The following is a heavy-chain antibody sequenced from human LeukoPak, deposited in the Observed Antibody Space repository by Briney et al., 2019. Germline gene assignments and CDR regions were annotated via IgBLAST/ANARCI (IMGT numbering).Heavy chain of an antibody. CDR1: GGSIRRSNW. D-gene: IGHD3-10*01. CDR2: IYYSGST. CDR3: ARRGVTSMVRGFLDW. Sequence: SETLSLTCVVSGGSIRRSNWWSWVRQSPGKGLEWIGYIYYSGSTYYNPSLRSRVTISVDTSKNQFSLKLSSVTAADTAVYYCARRGVTSMVRGFLDWWGQGTLVTVSS. V-gene: IGHV4-4*02. J-gene: IGHJ4*02.